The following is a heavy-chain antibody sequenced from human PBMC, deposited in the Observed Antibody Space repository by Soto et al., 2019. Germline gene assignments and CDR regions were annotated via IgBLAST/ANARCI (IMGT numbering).Heavy chain of an antibody. Sequence: SETLSLTCTVSGGSISSGGYYWSWIRQHPGKGLEWIGYIYYSGSTYYNPSLKSRVTISVDTSKNQFSLKLSSVTAADTAVYYCSRAPGPNYYDSSGYYYNWFDPWGQGTLVTVS. V-gene: IGHV4-31*03. J-gene: IGHJ5*02. CDR3: SRAPGPNYYDSSGYYYNWFDP. CDR2: IYYSGST. CDR1: GGSISSGGYY. D-gene: IGHD3-22*01.